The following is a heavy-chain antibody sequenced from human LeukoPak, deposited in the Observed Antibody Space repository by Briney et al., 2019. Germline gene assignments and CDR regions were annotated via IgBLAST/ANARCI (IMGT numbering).Heavy chain of an antibody. CDR1: GGSFSGYY. Sequence: NPSETLSLTCAVYGGSFSGYYWSWIRQPPGKGLEWNGEINHSGSTNYNPSLKSRVTISVDTSKNQFSLKLSSVTAADTAVYYCARVGAARRVYDYWGQGTLVTVSS. V-gene: IGHV4-34*01. D-gene: IGHD6-6*01. CDR3: ARVGAARRVYDY. J-gene: IGHJ4*02. CDR2: INHSGST.